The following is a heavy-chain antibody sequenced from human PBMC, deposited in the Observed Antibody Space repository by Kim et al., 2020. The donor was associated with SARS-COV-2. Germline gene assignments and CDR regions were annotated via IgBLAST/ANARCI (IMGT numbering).Heavy chain of an antibody. CDR1: GFTVTDYW. J-gene: IGHJ6*02. D-gene: IGHD3-10*01. CDR3: ASDTVLYGLDV. Sequence: GGSLRLSCAASGFTVTDYWMHWVRQAPGKGLVWVSRIRSGGTGTSYADSVKGRLTISRDNANNTLYLQMNNLRDEDTAVYYCASDTVLYGLDVWGQGTTVTVSS. CDR2: IRSGGTGT. V-gene: IGHV3-74*01.